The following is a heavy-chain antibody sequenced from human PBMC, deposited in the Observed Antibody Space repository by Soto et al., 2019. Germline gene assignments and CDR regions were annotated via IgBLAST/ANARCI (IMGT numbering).Heavy chain of an antibody. V-gene: IGHV3-23*01. J-gene: IGHJ1*01. CDR1: GFTFSSYA. CDR3: ARTIVGGVVHAFDL. D-gene: IGHD1-26*01. CDR2: VSDSGGST. Sequence: EVQLLESGGGLVQPGGSLRLSCAASGFTFSSYAMNWVRQAPGQGLEWVSTVSDSGGSTYYADSVQGRFTISRDNSKNTLFLHMNSLGAEDTAIYYCARTIVGGVVHAFDLWGQGTLVTVSS.